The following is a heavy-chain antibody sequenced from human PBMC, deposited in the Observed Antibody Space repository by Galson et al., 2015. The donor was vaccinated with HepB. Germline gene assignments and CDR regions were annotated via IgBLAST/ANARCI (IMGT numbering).Heavy chain of an antibody. CDR1: GFTFNDFA. J-gene: IGHJ5*02. D-gene: IGHD6-19*01. CDR3: GRGHNGWRWEGGS. V-gene: IGHV3-30-3*01. Sequence: SLRLSCAASGFTFNDFAMHWLRQAPGKGLEWVAVISYDAVNEYYADSVKGRFTISRDNAKNILYLQLDSLRPGDTAMYYCGRGHNGWRWEGGSWGQGTLVTVSS. CDR2: ISYDAVNE.